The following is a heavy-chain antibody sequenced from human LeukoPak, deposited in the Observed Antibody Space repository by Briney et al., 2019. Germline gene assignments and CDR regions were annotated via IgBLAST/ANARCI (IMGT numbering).Heavy chain of an antibody. CDR3: ARGGSSGWLDY. CDR1: GGSISIYY. Sequence: SSETLSLTCNVSGGSISIYYWSWIRQPPGKGLEWIWYIYYSGSTNYNPSLKSRVTISIDTSKNQFSLRLRSVTAADTAVYYCARGGSSGWLDYWGQGTLVTVSS. CDR2: IYYSGST. J-gene: IGHJ4*02. D-gene: IGHD6-19*01. V-gene: IGHV4-59*01.